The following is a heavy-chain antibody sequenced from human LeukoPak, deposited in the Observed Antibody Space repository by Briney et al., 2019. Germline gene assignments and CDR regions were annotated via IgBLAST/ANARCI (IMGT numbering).Heavy chain of an antibody. J-gene: IGHJ4*02. CDR1: GYTFTGYY. D-gene: IGHD3-22*01. V-gene: IGHV1-2*02. CDR3: ARSAYYDSTGSDY. CDR2: INPNSGGT. Sequence: GASVKVSCKASGYTFTGYYMHWVRQAPGQGLAWMGWINPNSGGTNYAQKFQGRVTMTRDTSISTTYMELDRLRSDDTAVYYCARSAYYDSTGSDYWGQGTLVTVSS.